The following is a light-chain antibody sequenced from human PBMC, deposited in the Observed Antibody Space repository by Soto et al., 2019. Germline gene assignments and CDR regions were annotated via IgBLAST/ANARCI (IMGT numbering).Light chain of an antibody. V-gene: IGKV1-27*01. Sequence: DIQMTQSPSSLSASVGDRVTITCRASQGIGNFLAWYQQKPGKVPKLLIYAASTLQSGVPSRFSGSGSGTDFTLTISSLQPEDIASYYCQNYIRGPFTFGPGTKVDIK. CDR2: AAS. J-gene: IGKJ3*01. CDR3: QNYIRGPFT. CDR1: QGIGNF.